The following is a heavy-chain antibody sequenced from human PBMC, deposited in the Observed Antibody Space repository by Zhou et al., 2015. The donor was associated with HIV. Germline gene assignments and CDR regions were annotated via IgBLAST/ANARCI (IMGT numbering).Heavy chain of an antibody. CDR1: GYTFTGYY. Sequence: QVQLVQSGAEVKKPGASVKVSCKASGYTFTGYYMHWVRQAPGQGLEWMGWINPNSGGTNYAQKFQGRVTMTRDTSISTAYMELSRLRSDDTAVYYCARDRGYCSSTSCQRDAFDIWGQGTMVTSLQ. CDR3: ARDRGYCSSTSCQRDAFDI. J-gene: IGHJ3*02. CDR2: INPNSGGT. D-gene: IGHD2-2*01. V-gene: IGHV1-2*02.